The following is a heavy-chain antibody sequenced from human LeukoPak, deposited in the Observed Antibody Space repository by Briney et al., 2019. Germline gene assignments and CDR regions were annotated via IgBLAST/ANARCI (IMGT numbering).Heavy chain of an antibody. J-gene: IGHJ4*02. CDR2: IYYSGST. D-gene: IGHD2-15*01. CDR1: GVSISSSSYY. Sequence: SETLSLTCTVSGVSISSSSYYWVWIRQPPGKGLVWIGNIYYSGSTYYNPSLQSRVTISVDTSKNQFSLKLSSVTAADTAVYYCVRRSDLTTNVDYWGQGTLVTVSS. V-gene: IGHV4-39*01. CDR3: VRRSDLTTNVDY.